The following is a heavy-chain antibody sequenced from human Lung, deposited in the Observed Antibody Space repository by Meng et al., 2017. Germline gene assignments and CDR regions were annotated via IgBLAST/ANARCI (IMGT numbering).Heavy chain of an antibody. CDR2: INPSDGIT. D-gene: IGHD4-17*01. CDR1: GYTFTNYY. CDR3: ASYGDFAFFGY. Sequence: QVQLVQSGAEVKKPGASVKVSCKASGYTFTNYYMHWVRQAPGQGLEWMRMINPSDGITTYAQKLQGKVTMTRDTSTSTVYMELSSLRSEDTAVYYCASYGDFAFFGYWGQGSLVTVSS. V-gene: IGHV1-46*03. J-gene: IGHJ4*02.